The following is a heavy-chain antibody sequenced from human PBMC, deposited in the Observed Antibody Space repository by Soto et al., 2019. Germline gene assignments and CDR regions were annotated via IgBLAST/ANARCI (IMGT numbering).Heavy chain of an antibody. CDR1: GGSINSSDW. CDR3: ARDHQYSSGWSFDF. V-gene: IGHV4-4*02. CDR2: IYHGGNI. Sequence: QVQLQESGPGLVKPSGTLSLTCAVSGGSINSSDWWNWVRQPPGKGLEWIGEIYHGGNIYYNPSLKGRVTISLDKAKKQFSLTLSSVTAADTAVYYCARDHQYSSGWSFDFWGQGTLVTVSS. J-gene: IGHJ4*02. D-gene: IGHD6-13*01.